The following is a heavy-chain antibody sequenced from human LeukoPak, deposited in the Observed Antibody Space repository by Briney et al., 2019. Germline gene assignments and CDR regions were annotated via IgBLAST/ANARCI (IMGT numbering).Heavy chain of an antibody. CDR3: STGDY. CDR1: GFTLSNAW. Sequence: GGSLRLSCAASGFTLSNAWMSWVRQAPGKGLEWVGRNKSKTDGGTTDYAAPVKGRFTISRDDSKNTLYLQMNSLKTEDTAVYYCSTGDYWGQGTLVTVSS. V-gene: IGHV3-15*01. CDR2: NKSKTDGGTT. J-gene: IGHJ4*02.